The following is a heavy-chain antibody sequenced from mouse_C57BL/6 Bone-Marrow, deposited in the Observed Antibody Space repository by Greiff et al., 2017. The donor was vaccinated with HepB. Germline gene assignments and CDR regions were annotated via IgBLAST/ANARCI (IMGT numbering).Heavy chain of an antibody. Sequence: VQLQQSGAELVRPGASVKLSCTASGFNIKDDYMHWVKQRPEQGLEWIGWIDPENGDTEYASKFQGKATITADTSSNTAYLQLSSLTSEDTAVYYGTTSDGSSYIAYWGQGTLVTVSA. CDR3: TTSDGSSYIAY. V-gene: IGHV14-4*01. CDR2: IDPENGDT. D-gene: IGHD1-1*01. CDR1: GFNIKDDY. J-gene: IGHJ3*01.